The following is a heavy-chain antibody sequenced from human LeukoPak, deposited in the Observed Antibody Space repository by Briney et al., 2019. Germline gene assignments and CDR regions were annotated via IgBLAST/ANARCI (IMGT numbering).Heavy chain of an antibody. CDR3: ARRSRRYSSGYPYYFDY. Sequence: GESLKISCKGSGYSFTSYWIGWVRQMPGKGLEWMGIIYPGDSDTRYSLSFQGQVTISADKSISTAYPQWSSLKASDTAMYYCARRSRRYSSGYPYYFDYWGQGTLVTVSS. J-gene: IGHJ4*02. CDR2: IYPGDSDT. D-gene: IGHD6-19*01. CDR1: GYSFTSYW. V-gene: IGHV5-51*01.